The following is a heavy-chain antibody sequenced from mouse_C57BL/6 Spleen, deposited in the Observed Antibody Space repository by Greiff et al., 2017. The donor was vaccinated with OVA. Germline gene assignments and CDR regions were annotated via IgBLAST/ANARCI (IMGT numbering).Heavy chain of an antibody. CDR2: INPNNGGT. J-gene: IGHJ3*01. Sequence: VQLQQSGPELVKPGASVKISCKASGYTFTDYYMNWVKQSHGKSLEWIGDINPNNGGTSYNQKFKSKATLTVDKSSSTAYMELRSLTSEDSAVYYCARPTMITRFAYWGQGTLVTVSA. V-gene: IGHV1-26*01. CDR1: GYTFTDYY. CDR3: ARPTMITRFAY. D-gene: IGHD2-4*01.